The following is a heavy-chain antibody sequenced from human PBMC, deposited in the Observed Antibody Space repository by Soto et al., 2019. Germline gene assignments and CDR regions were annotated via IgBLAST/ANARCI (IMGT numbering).Heavy chain of an antibody. V-gene: IGHV5-51*01. CDR3: ARHNRYSSTWFEGWFDP. Sequence: GESLKISCKGSGYSFTSYWIGWVRQMPGKGLEGMVIIYPGDSDTRYSPSFQGQVTISADKSISTAYLQWSSLKASDTAMYYCARHNRYSSTWFEGWFDPWGQGTLVTVS. J-gene: IGHJ5*02. D-gene: IGHD6-13*01. CDR2: IYPGDSDT. CDR1: GYSFTSYW.